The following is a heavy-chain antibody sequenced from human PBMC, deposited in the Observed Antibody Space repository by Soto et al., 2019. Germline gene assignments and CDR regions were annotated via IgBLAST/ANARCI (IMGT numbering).Heavy chain of an antibody. CDR2: INSDGSST. Sequence: EVQLVESGGGLVQPGGSLRLSCAASGVIFSSYWMHWVRQAPGKGLVWVSRINSDGSSTSYADSVKGRFTISRDNARDMLYLQMNSLRVEDTAVYYCARDSSLYCSGGRCSVHYMDVWGKGTTVTVSS. D-gene: IGHD2-15*01. CDR1: GVIFSSYW. J-gene: IGHJ6*03. V-gene: IGHV3-74*01. CDR3: ARDSSLYCSGGRCSVHYMDV.